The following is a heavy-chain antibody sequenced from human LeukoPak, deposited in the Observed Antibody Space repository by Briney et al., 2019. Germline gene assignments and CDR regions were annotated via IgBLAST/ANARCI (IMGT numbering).Heavy chain of an antibody. CDR2: IKQDGSEK. Sequence: GGSLRLSCAASGFTFSSYWVSWVRQAPGKGLEWVANIKQDGSEKYYVDSVKGRFTISRDNAKNSLYLQMNSLRAEDTAVYYCAKDLGYDSDCWGQGTLVTVSS. CDR1: GFTFSSYW. J-gene: IGHJ4*02. D-gene: IGHD5-12*01. CDR3: AKDLGYDSDC. V-gene: IGHV3-7*03.